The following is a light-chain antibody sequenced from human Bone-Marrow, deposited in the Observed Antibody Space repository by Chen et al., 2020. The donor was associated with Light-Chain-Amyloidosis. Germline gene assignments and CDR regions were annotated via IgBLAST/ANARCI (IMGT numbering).Light chain of an antibody. V-gene: IGLV1-51*01. CDR1: TSNIGKNY. CDR3: GTWDVSLSGRV. CDR2: DSN. Sequence: QSALTQPPSLSAAPGQNVTISCSGGTSNIGKNYVSWYQQLPGTAPKLLIYDSNKRPSGIPDRCSGTQSRTSAALGITGLQPGDEADYYCGTWDVSLSGRVFGGGTRLTVL. J-gene: IGLJ3*02.